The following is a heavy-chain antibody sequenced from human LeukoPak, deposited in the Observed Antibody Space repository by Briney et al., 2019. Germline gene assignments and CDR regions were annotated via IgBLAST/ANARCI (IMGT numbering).Heavy chain of an antibody. CDR2: SGGAT. Sequence: GGSLRLSCSASGFTLSSYSMHWVRQAPGKGLEYVSTSGGATYYADSVKGRFTISRDNAKNTLYLQMSSLRAEDTAVYYCARAYSGNLLDHWGQGTLVTVSS. J-gene: IGHJ4*02. V-gene: IGHV3-64D*09. CDR1: GFTLSSYS. CDR3: ARAYSGNLLDH. D-gene: IGHD4-23*01.